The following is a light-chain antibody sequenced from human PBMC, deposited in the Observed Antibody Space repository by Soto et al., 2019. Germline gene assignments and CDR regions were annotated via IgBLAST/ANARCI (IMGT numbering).Light chain of an antibody. V-gene: IGKV3-20*01. J-gene: IGKJ3*01. CDR2: GAS. CDR3: QQYDWSPTT. CDR1: QSLSSSY. Sequence: EIVLTQSPGTLSLSPGERATLSCRASQSLSSSYLSWYQQKPGPAPRLLIYGASIRATGIPDRFSGSGSGTDITLAISRLAAEDFAVYYWQQYDWSPTTFGPGTEVDIK.